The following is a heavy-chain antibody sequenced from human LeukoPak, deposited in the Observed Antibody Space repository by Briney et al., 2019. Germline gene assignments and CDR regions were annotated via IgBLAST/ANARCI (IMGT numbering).Heavy chain of an antibody. V-gene: IGHV1-2*02. D-gene: IGHD3-9*01. CDR3: ARQALRYFDWLPTDY. J-gene: IGHJ4*02. CDR1: GYTFTGYY. Sequence: GASVKVSCKASGYTFTGYYMHWVRQAPGQGLEWMGWINPNSGGTNYAQKFQGRVTTTRDTSISTAYMELSRLRSDDTAVYYCARQALRYFDWLPTDYWGQGTLVTVSS. CDR2: INPNSGGT.